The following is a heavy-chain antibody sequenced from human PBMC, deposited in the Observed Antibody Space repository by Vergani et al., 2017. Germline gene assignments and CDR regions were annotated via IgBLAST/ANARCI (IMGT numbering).Heavy chain of an antibody. V-gene: IGHV1-69*01. J-gene: IGHJ4*02. CDR1: GGTLRSYA. CDR2: TIPIFGTA. CDR3: ARTPYSGYDQYIDD. D-gene: IGHD5-12*01. Sequence: QVQLVQSGAEVKKPGSSVKVSCKASGGTLRSYAISWVRQAPGQGLEWWGGTIPIFGTANYAQKFQGRVTITAYESTSTAYMGLSSLRYEDTAVYYCARTPYSGYDQYIDDWGQGTLVTVSS.